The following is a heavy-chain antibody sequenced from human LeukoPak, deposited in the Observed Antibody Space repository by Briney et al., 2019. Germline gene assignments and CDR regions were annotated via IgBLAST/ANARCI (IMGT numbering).Heavy chain of an antibody. J-gene: IGHJ3*02. CDR3: AKDWYYYDSSGYTHAFDI. Sequence: GGSLRLSCAASGFTLDDYAMHWVRQAPGKGLEWVSLISGDGGSTYYADSVKGRFTISRDNSKNSLYLQMNSLRTEDTALYYCAKDWYYYDSSGYTHAFDIWGQGTMVTVSS. CDR2: ISGDGGST. D-gene: IGHD3-22*01. CDR1: GFTLDDYA. V-gene: IGHV3-43*02.